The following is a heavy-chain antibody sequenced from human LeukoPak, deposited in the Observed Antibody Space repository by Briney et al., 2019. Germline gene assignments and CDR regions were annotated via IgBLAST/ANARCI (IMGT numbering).Heavy chain of an antibody. D-gene: IGHD3-3*01. CDR2: ISGSGGST. Sequence: GGSLRLSCAASGFTFSSYAMSWVRQAPGKGLEWVSAISGSGGSTYYADSVKGRFTISRDNSKNTLYLQMNSLRAEDTAVYYCAKDNLAAIFGVVISAFDIWGQGTMVTVSS. CDR3: AKDNLAAIFGVVISAFDI. J-gene: IGHJ3*02. V-gene: IGHV3-23*01. CDR1: GFTFSSYA.